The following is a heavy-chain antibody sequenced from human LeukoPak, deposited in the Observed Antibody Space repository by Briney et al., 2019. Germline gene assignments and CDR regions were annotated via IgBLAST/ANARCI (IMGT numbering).Heavy chain of an antibody. J-gene: IGHJ5*02. CDR2: IYYSGST. CDR1: GCSIISYY. CDR3: ARRGTTDYWFDP. V-gene: IGHV4-59*08. D-gene: IGHD4-17*01. Sequence: TSETLSLTCTVSGCSIISYYWSWIRQPPGKGLEWIGYIYYSGSTNYNPSLKSRVTISVDTSKNQFSLKLSSVTAADTAVYYCARRGTTDYWFDPWGQGTLVTVSS.